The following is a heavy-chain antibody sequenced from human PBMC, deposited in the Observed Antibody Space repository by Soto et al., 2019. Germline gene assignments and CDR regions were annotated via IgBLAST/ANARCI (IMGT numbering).Heavy chain of an antibody. V-gene: IGHV3-23*01. CDR3: AKRFRGVLLNPEVD. Sequence: EVQLLESGGDLVQPGGSLRLSCVASGLTFSSYAMSWVRQAPGKGLEWVSVISGSGAYTDYADSVKGRFTIYGDNSKNTLYLQINSLRAEDTALYYCAKRFRGVLLNPEVDWGQGTLVTVSS. CDR2: ISGSGAYT. CDR1: GLTFSSYA. J-gene: IGHJ4*02. D-gene: IGHD3-10*01.